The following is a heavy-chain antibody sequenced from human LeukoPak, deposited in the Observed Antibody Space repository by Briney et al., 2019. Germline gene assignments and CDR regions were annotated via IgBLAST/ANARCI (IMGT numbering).Heavy chain of an antibody. CDR3: ARVVYYYDSSGYLPYPDY. CDR2: ISAYNGNT. J-gene: IGHJ4*02. Sequence: ASVKVSCKASGYTFTSYGISWVRQAPGQGLEWMGWISAYNGNTNYAQKLQGRVTMTTDTSTSTAYMELRNLRSDDTAVYYCARVVYYYDSSGYLPYPDYWGQGTLVTVSS. V-gene: IGHV1-18*01. D-gene: IGHD3-22*01. CDR1: GYTFTSYG.